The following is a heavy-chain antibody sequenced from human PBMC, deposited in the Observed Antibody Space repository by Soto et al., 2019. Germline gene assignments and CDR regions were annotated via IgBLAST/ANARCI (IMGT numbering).Heavy chain of an antibody. CDR3: ARHKRDYGSGSYYKVAGMDV. Sequence: SETLSLTCTVSGGSISSYYWSWIRQPPGKGLEWIGYIYYSGSTNYNPSLKSRVTISVDTSKNQFSLKLSSVTAADTAVYYCARHKRDYGSGSYYKVAGMDVWGQGTTVTVSS. J-gene: IGHJ6*02. V-gene: IGHV4-59*01. CDR2: IYYSGST. CDR1: GGSISSYY. D-gene: IGHD3-10*01.